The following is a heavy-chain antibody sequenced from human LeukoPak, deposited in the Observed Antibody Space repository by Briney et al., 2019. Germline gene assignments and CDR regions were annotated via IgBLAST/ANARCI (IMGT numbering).Heavy chain of an antibody. D-gene: IGHD2/OR15-2a*01. CDR2: ISSSSSYT. Sequence: GGSLRLSCAASGFTFSDYYMSWIRQAPGKGLEWVSYISSSSSYTNYADSVKGRFTISRDNAKNSLYLQMNSLRAEDTAVYYCARVVTTFHFDSWGQGTLVTVSS. J-gene: IGHJ4*02. CDR3: ARVVTTFHFDS. CDR1: GFTFSDYY. V-gene: IGHV3-11*05.